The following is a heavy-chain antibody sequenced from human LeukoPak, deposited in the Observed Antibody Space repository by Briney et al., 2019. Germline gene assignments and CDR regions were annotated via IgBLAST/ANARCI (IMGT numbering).Heavy chain of an antibody. CDR3: AKESYSGYDWDFDY. Sequence: GGSLRLSCAVSGFTFSSYAMSWVRQAPGKGLEWVSAVSGSGGSTYYADSVKGRFTISRDNSKNTLYLQMNSLRAEDTAVYYCAKESYSGYDWDFDYWGQGTLVTVSS. V-gene: IGHV3-23*01. D-gene: IGHD5-12*01. CDR2: VSGSGGST. CDR1: GFTFSSYA. J-gene: IGHJ4*02.